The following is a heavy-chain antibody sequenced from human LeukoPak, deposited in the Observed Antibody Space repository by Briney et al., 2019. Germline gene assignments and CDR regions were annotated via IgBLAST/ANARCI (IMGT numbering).Heavy chain of an antibody. D-gene: IGHD2-15*01. CDR2: IKGDGSEK. J-gene: IGHJ4*02. V-gene: IGHV3-7*01. CDR1: GFTFSSYW. CDR3: TRVHGGYPFDY. Sequence: GGSLRLSCAASGFTFSSYWMTWVRQAPGKGLEWVGNIKGDGSEKYYVDSVKGRFTISRDNAKNSLYLQMNSLRAEDTAVYYCTRVHGGYPFDYWGQGTLVTVSS.